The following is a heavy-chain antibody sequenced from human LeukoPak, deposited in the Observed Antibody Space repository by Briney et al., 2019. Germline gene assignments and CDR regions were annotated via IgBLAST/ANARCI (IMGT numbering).Heavy chain of an antibody. CDR2: IIPIFGTA. CDR3: ARGGSGWYIHAFDI. J-gene: IGHJ3*02. D-gene: IGHD6-19*01. CDR1: GGTFSSYA. V-gene: IGHV1-69*13. Sequence: SVKVSCKASGGTFSSYAISWVRQAPGQGLEWMGGIIPIFGTANYAQKFQGRVTITADESTSTAYMELSSLRSEDTAVYYCARGGSGWYIHAFDIWGQGTMVTVSS.